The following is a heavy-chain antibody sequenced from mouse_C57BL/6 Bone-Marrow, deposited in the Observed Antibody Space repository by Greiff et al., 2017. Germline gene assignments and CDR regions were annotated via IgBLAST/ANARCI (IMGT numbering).Heavy chain of an antibody. CDR2: IEPENGDT. CDR3: TTSWNWYFDV. CDR1: GFNIKDDY. J-gene: IGHJ1*03. V-gene: IGHV14-4*01. Sequence: EVQLQQSGAELVRPGASVKLSCTASGFNIKDDYMHWVKQRPEQGLEWIGWIEPENGDTEYASKFQGKATITADKSSNTAYLQLRSLTSEDTAVYYCTTSWNWYFDVCCTGNAVTVSS.